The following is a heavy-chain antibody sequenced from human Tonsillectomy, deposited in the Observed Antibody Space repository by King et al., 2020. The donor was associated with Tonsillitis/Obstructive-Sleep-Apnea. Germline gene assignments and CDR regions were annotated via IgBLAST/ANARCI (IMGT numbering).Heavy chain of an antibody. D-gene: IGHD3-3*01. CDR1: GGSISSYY. CDR3: AGVTNYDFWSGYHFDY. J-gene: IGHJ4*02. V-gene: IGHV4-59*01. Sequence: VQLQESGPGLVKPSETLSLTCTVSGGSISSYYWSWIRQPPGKGLEWIGYIYYSGSTNYNPSLKSRVTISVDTSKNQFSLKLSSVTAADTAVYYCAGVTNYDFWSGYHFDYWGQGTLVTVSS. CDR2: IYYSGST.